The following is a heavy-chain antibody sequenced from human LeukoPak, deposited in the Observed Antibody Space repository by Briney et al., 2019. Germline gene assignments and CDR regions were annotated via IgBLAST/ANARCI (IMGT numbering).Heavy chain of an antibody. CDR1: GFTFSSYA. CDR3: ARVIRGYYDSSGYYYFDY. Sequence: GRSLRLSCAASGFTFSSYAMPWVRQAPGKGLEWVAVISYDGSNKYYADSVKGRFTISRDNSKNTLYLQMNSLRAEDTAVYYCARVIRGYYDSSGYYYFDYWGQGTLVTVSS. J-gene: IGHJ4*02. CDR2: ISYDGSNK. V-gene: IGHV3-30-3*01. D-gene: IGHD3-22*01.